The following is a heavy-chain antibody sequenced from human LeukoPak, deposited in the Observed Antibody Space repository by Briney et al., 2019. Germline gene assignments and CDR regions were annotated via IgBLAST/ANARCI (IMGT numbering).Heavy chain of an antibody. Sequence: PSETLSLTCTVSGGSISSSSYYWGWIRQPPGKGLEWIGSIYYSGSTYYNPSLKSRVTISVDTSKNQFSLKLSSVTAADTAVYYCAREPTWGVPGYWGQGTLVTVSS. CDR3: AREPTWGVPGY. V-gene: IGHV4-39*07. CDR1: GGSISSSSYY. J-gene: IGHJ4*02. CDR2: IYYSGST. D-gene: IGHD3-16*01.